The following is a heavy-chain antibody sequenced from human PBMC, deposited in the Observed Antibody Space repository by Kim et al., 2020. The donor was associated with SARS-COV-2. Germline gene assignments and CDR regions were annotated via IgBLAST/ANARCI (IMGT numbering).Heavy chain of an antibody. CDR1: GGSISSYY. Sequence: SETLSLTCTVPGGSISSYYWSWIRQPPGKGLEWIGYIYYSGSTNHNPSLKSRVTISVDTSKNQFSLKLSSVTAADTAVYYCARELNYYDSIGYIVPEGMDVWGQVTTVTVSS. V-gene: IGHV4-59*13. CDR2: IYYSGST. D-gene: IGHD3-22*01. CDR3: ARELNYYDSIGYIVPEGMDV. J-gene: IGHJ6*02.